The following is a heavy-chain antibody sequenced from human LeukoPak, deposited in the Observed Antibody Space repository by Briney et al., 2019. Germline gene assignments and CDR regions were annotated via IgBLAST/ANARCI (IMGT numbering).Heavy chain of an antibody. Sequence: ASVKVSCRASGYTFTSYDINWVRQATGQGLEWMGWMNPNSGNTGYAQKFQGRVTMTEDTSTDTAYMELSSLRSEDTAVYYCATSEPLYGSGSYYNGNWFDPWGQGTLVTVSS. V-gene: IGHV1-8*01. CDR2: MNPNSGNT. J-gene: IGHJ5*02. CDR3: ATSEPLYGSGSYYNGNWFDP. CDR1: GYTFTSYD. D-gene: IGHD3-10*01.